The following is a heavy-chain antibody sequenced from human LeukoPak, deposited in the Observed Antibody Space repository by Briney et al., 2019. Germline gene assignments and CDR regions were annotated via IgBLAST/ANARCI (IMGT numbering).Heavy chain of an antibody. J-gene: IGHJ4*02. V-gene: IGHV1-58*01. CDR1: GFTFTSSA. Sequence: GASVKVSCKASGFTFTSSAVQWVRQARGQRLEWMGWIVVGSGNTNYAQKFQERVTITRDMSKSTAYMELRSLRSEDTAVYYCAAALVSGSYTYWGQGTLVTVSS. CDR2: IVVGSGNT. D-gene: IGHD3-10*01. CDR3: AAALVSGSYTY.